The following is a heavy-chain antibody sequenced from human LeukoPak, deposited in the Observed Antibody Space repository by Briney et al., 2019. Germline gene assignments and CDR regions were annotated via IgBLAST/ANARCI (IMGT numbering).Heavy chain of an antibody. CDR3: AKRVDSSGPYYFDY. V-gene: IGHV3-23*01. Sequence: GGSLRLSCAASGFTFSSYAMSWVRQAPGKGLEWVSAVSGSGGSTYYADSVKGRFTIPRDNSKNTLYLQMNSLRAEDTAVYYCAKRVDSSGPYYFDYWGQGTLVTVSS. J-gene: IGHJ4*02. CDR2: VSGSGGST. D-gene: IGHD3-22*01. CDR1: GFTFSSYA.